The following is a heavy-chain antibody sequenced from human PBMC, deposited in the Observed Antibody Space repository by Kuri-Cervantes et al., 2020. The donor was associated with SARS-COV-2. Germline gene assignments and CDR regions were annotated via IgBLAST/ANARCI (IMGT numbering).Heavy chain of an antibody. V-gene: IGHV3-30*02. CDR3: AKEGTIFGVVLTYYYYYYMDV. J-gene: IGHJ6*03. CDR1: GFLFSASA. CDR2: IRYDGSNK. Sequence: GESLKISCEVSGFLFSASAIHWVRQAPGKGLEWVAFIRYDGSNKYYADSVKGRFTVSRDNSKNTLYLQMNSLRAEDTAVYYCAKEGTIFGVVLTYYYYYYMDVWGKGTTVTVSS. D-gene: IGHD3-3*01.